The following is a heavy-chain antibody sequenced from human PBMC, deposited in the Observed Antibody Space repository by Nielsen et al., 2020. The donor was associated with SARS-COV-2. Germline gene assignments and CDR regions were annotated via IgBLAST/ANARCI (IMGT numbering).Heavy chain of an antibody. D-gene: IGHD5-12*01. J-gene: IGHJ4*02. CDR2: INWNGGST. CDR3: AKVGGYDYRIDY. Sequence: LSLTCAASGFTFSSYGMSWVRQAPGKGLEWVSGINWNGGSTGYADSVKGRFTISRDNAKNSLYLQMNSLRAEDTALYYCAKVGGYDYRIDYWGQGTLVTVSS. V-gene: IGHV3-20*04. CDR1: GFTFSSYG.